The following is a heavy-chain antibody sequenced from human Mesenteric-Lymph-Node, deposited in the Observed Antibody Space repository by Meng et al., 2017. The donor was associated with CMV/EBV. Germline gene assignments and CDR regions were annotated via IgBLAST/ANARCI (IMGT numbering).Heavy chain of an antibody. V-gene: IGHV3-7*01. D-gene: IGHD2-2*01. Sequence: GGSLRLSCAASGFTLSSYWMSWVRQAPGKGLEWVANIKQDGSENYYVDSVKGRFIISRDNAKNSLYLQMNSLRAEDMAVYYCARGCSSTSCYRVGWFDPWGQGTLVTVSS. CDR2: IKQDGSEN. CDR1: GFTLSSYW. CDR3: ARGCSSTSCYRVGWFDP. J-gene: IGHJ5*02.